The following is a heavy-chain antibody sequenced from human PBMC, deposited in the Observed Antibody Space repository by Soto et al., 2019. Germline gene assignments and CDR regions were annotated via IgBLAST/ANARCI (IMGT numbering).Heavy chain of an antibody. J-gene: IGHJ5*02. CDR1: GFTFSSYS. CDR2: ISSSSSYI. V-gene: IGHV3-21*01. D-gene: IGHD2-2*01. CDR3: ARKEVSAAVGWFDP. Sequence: VGSLRLSCAASGFTFSSYSMNWVRQAPGKGLEWVSSISSSSSYIYYADSVKGRFTISRDNAKNSLYLQMNSLRAEDTAVYYCARKEVSAAVGWFDPWGQGTLVTVSS.